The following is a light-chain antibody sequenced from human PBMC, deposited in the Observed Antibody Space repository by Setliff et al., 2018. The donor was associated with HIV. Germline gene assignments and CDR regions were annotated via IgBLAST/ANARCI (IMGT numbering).Light chain of an antibody. CDR2: EVD. J-gene: IGLJ1*01. Sequence: QSALTQPASVSGSPGQSITISCTGTSSNVGNYNLVSWYQQHPGNAPKLIVYEVDKRPSGVSDRFSGSKSGNTASLTISGLQTEDEADYYCCSYTSSLTYVFGTGTKGTVL. CDR3: CSYTSSLTYV. CDR1: SSNVGNYNL. V-gene: IGLV2-23*02.